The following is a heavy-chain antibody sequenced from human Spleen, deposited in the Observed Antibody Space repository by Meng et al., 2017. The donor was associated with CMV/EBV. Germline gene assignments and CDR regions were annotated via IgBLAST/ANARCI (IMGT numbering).Heavy chain of an antibody. CDR1: GGSFSGYY. CDR2: INHRGST. J-gene: IGHJ4*02. CDR3: ARSVSSTPAFDY. V-gene: IGHV4-34*01. D-gene: IGHD6-6*01. Sequence: SETLSLTCTVYGGSFSGYYWSWLRQPPGKGLEWIGEINHRGSTNYNPSLKSRVSISVDTSKNQFSLKLSSVTAADTAVYYCARSVSSTPAFDYWGQGTLVTVSS.